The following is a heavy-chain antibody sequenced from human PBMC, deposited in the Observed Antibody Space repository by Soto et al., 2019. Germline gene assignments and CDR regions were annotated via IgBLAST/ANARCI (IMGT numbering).Heavy chain of an antibody. CDR2: IHYSGAP. CDR3: ACQHYYDSRGYYVVF. D-gene: IGHD3-22*01. Sequence: SETLSLTCTVSGGSISSKLYYWAWIRQPPGKVLEWLGIIHYSGAPHYCPSLMSRLTVSADTPMNQFTLKLSSVPAAETAVYYCACQHYYDSRGYYVVFWDQGTLVTVAT. J-gene: IGHJ4*02. V-gene: IGHV4-39*01. CDR1: GGSISSKLYY.